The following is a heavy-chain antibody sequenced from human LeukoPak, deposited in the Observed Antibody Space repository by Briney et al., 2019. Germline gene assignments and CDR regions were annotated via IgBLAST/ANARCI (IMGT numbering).Heavy chain of an antibody. D-gene: IGHD2-2*01. V-gene: IGHV3-64*01. J-gene: IGHJ4*02. Sequence: GGSLRLSCAASGFTFSSYTMHWVRQAPGKGLEYVSAISSNGGSTYYANSVKGRFTISRDNSKNTLYLQMGSLRAEDMAVYYCARGGCSSTSCPNDYWGQGTLVTVSS. CDR3: ARGGCSSTSCPNDY. CDR2: ISSNGGST. CDR1: GFTFSSYT.